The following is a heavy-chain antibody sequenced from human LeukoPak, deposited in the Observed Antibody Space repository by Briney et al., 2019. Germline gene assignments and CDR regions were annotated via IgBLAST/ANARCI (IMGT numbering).Heavy chain of an antibody. V-gene: IGHV3-30*02. CDR2: IRYDGSNK. Sequence: GGSLRLSCAASGFTFSSYGMHWVRQAPGKGLEWVAFIRYDGSNKYYADSVKGRFTISRDNSKNTLYLQMNSLRAEDTAVHYCAWAATYYDFWSGYYYFDYWGQGTLVTVSS. D-gene: IGHD3-3*01. CDR3: AWAATYYDFWSGYYYFDY. CDR1: GFTFSSYG. J-gene: IGHJ4*02.